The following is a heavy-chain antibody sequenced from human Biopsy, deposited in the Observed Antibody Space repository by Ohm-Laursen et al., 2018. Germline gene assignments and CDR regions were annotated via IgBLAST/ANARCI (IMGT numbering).Heavy chain of an antibody. CDR3: ARGEGSSWFDP. CDR1: GDSFTSYA. V-gene: IGHV1-69*10. Sequence: GASVKVSCKASGDSFTSYAIGWVRQAPGQGLEWMGGIIPIPNVATYAQKFQSRITITADESTSTAYMELSSLTSDDTAVYFCARGEGSSWFDPWGHGTLVTVSS. D-gene: IGHD1-26*01. J-gene: IGHJ5*02. CDR2: IIPIPNVA.